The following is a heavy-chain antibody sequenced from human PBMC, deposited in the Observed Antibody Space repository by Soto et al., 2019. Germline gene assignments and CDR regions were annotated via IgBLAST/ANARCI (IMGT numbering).Heavy chain of an antibody. CDR1: GGSISSYY. D-gene: IGHD2-2*01. V-gene: IGHV4-59*01. CDR3: ARGRMRQLATRYFDY. Sequence: SETLSLTCTVSGGSISSYYWSWIRQPPGKGLEWIGYIYYSGSTNYNPSLKSRVTISVDTSKNQFSLKLGSVTAADTAVYYCARGRMRQLATRYFDYWGQGTLVTVSS. J-gene: IGHJ4*02. CDR2: IYYSGST.